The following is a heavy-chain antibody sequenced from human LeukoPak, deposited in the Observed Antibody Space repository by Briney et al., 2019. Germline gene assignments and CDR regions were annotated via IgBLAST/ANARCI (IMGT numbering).Heavy chain of an antibody. V-gene: IGHV1-2*04. CDR2: INPNSGGT. CDR1: GYTFTGYY. J-gene: IGHJ5*02. CDR3: ARAQIAVAGTPNNWFDP. Sequence: GASVKVSCKASGYTFTGYYMHWVRQAPGQGLEWMGWINPNSGGTNYAQKFQGWVTMTRDTSISTAYMELSRLRSDDTAVYYCARAQIAVAGTPNNWFDPWGQGTLVTVSS. D-gene: IGHD6-19*01.